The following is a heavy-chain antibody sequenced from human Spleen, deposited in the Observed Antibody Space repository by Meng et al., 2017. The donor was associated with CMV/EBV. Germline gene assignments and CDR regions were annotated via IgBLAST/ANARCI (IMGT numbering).Heavy chain of an antibody. V-gene: IGHV4-38-2*02. CDR2: IYHSGTT. CDR3: ARERSTSCYDY. D-gene: IGHD2-2*01. Sequence: SCTVSGYSISSGYYWGWIRQPPGQGLEWIGSIYHSGTTYYNPSLKSRVTISVDTSKNQFSLKRSSVTAADTAVYYCARERSTSCYDYGGQGTLVTVSS. J-gene: IGHJ4*02. CDR1: GYSISSGYY.